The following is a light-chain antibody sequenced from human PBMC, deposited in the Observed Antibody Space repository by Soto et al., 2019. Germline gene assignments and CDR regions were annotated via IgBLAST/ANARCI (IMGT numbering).Light chain of an antibody. J-gene: IGLJ1*01. V-gene: IGLV2-14*03. CDR1: SSDVGGYNY. CDR3: SSYTTSNTRQIV. CDR2: DVS. Sequence: QSLLTRPASVSGSPGQSITISCTGTSSDVGGYNYGSWYQHHPGKAPKLMMYDVSNRPSGVSNRFSGSKSGNTASLTISGLQPEEEADYYCSSYTTSNTRQIVFGTGTKVTVL.